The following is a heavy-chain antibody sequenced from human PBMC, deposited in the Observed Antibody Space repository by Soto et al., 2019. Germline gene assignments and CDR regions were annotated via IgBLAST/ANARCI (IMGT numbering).Heavy chain of an antibody. D-gene: IGHD3-10*01. Sequence: PSETLSLTCAVSGVSLTSGNWCTWVRHSPQSGLEYIGEIFHDGTANYYPSFERRVAMSVDTSRNQFSLKLTSVTAAATAVYFCARLVYDTRLNYMYFDFWGPGTLVTVSS. J-gene: IGHJ4*02. CDR1: GVSLTSGNW. CDR2: IFHDGTA. CDR3: ARLVYDTRLNYMYFDF. V-gene: IGHV4-4*02.